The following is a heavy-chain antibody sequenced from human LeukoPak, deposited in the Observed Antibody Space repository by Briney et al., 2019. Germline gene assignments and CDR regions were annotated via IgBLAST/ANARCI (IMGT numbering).Heavy chain of an antibody. Sequence: GGSLRLSCAASGFTFSGSAMHWVRQASGKGLEWVGRIRSKANSYATAYAASVKGRFTISRDDSKNTAYLQMNSLKTEDTAVYYCTRRASGCFDWGQGTLVTVSS. D-gene: IGHD6-19*01. CDR1: GFTFSGSA. V-gene: IGHV3-73*01. CDR3: TRRASGCFD. J-gene: IGHJ4*02. CDR2: IRSKANSYAT.